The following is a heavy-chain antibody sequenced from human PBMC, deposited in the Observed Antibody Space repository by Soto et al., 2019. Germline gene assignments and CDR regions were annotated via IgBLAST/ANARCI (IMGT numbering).Heavy chain of an antibody. CDR2: ISGSGGST. CDR3: AKDPEYYDFWSGYRPYYGMDV. D-gene: IGHD3-3*01. Sequence: GGSLRLSCAASGFTFSSYAMSWVRQAPGKGLEWVSAISGSGGSTYYADSVKGRFTISRDNSKNTLYLQMNSLRAEDTAVYYCAKDPEYYDFWSGYRPYYGMDVWGQGTKVTVSS. CDR1: GFTFSSYA. J-gene: IGHJ6*02. V-gene: IGHV3-23*01.